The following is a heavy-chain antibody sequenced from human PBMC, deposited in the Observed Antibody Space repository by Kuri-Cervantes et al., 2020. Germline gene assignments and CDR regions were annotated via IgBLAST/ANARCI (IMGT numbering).Heavy chain of an antibody. CDR2: IWYDGSNK. V-gene: IGHV3-33*01. J-gene: IGHJ4*02. CDR1: GFTFSSYG. D-gene: IGHD5-18*01. Sequence: GESLKISCAASGFTFSSYGMHWVRQAPGKRLEWVAVIWYDGSNKYYADSVKGRFTISRDNSKNTLYLQMNSLRAEDTAVYYCARGSVLQLWFLFDYWGQGTLVTVSS. CDR3: ARGSVLQLWFLFDY.